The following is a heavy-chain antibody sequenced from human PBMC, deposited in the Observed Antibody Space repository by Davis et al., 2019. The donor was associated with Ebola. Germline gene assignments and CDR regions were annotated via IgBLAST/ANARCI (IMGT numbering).Heavy chain of an antibody. Sequence: GESLQISCAASGFTFSSYGMHWVRQAPGKGLEWVAVISYDGSNKYYADSVKGRFTISRDNSKNTLYLQMDSLRAEDTAVYYCARATGMDVWGQGTTVTVSS. CDR1: GFTFSSYG. J-gene: IGHJ6*02. CDR3: ARATGMDV. CDR2: ISYDGSNK. V-gene: IGHV3-30*03.